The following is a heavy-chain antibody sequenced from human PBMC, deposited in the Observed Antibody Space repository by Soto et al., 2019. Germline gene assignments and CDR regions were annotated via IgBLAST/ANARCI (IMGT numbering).Heavy chain of an antibody. J-gene: IGHJ6*02. CDR3: ARDITPEDGYYCYYYGMDV. CDR2: IYTSGST. V-gene: IGHV4-4*07. D-gene: IGHD3-10*01. CDR1: GGSISSYY. Sequence: SETLSLTCTVSGGSISSYYWSWIRQPAGKGLEWIGRIYTSGSTNYNPSLKSRVTMSVDTSKNQFSLKLSSVTAADTAVYYCARDITPEDGYYCYYYGMDVWGQGTTVPVSS.